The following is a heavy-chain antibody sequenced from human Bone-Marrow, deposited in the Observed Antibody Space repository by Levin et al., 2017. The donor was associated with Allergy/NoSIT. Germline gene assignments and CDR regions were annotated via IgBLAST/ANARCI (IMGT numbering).Heavy chain of an antibody. V-gene: IGHV1-2*02. CDR2: INPNSGGT. CDR3: ARDSGPGGHCSSTSCYSYYYMDV. D-gene: IGHD2-2*01. Sequence: GESLKISCKASGYTFTGYYMHWVRQAPGQGLEWMGWINPNSGGTNYAQKFQGRVTMTRDTSISTAYMELSRLRSDDTAVYYCARDSGPGGHCSSTSCYSYYYMDVWGKGTTVTVSS. J-gene: IGHJ6*03. CDR1: GYTFTGYY.